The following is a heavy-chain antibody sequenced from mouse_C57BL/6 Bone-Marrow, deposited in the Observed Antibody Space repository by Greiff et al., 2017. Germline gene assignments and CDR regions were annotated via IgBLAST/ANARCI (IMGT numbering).Heavy chain of an antibody. D-gene: IGHD1-1*01. CDR2: IYYSGTI. Sequence: EVQLQQSGPGLVKPSQTVFLTCTVTGISITTGNYRWSWIRQFPGNKLEWIGYIYYSGTITYNPSLTSRTTITRDTPKNQFFLEMNSLTAEDTATYYCARGSREGAMDYWGQGTSVTVSS. CDR3: ARGSREGAMDY. J-gene: IGHJ4*01. V-gene: IGHV3-5*01. CDR1: GISITTGNYR.